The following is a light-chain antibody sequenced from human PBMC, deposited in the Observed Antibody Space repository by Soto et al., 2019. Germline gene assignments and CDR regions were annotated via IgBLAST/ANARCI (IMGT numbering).Light chain of an antibody. V-gene: IGKV3-20*01. Sequence: EVVLTQSPGTLSLSPGERATLSCRASQSVAANYLAWYQQRRGQAPRLLIYGASSRATGIPDRFSGSGSRTDFTLTISRLEPEDFSVYYCHQYGTAPLTFGPGTKVDIK. CDR3: HQYGTAPLT. CDR2: GAS. J-gene: IGKJ3*01. CDR1: QSVAANY.